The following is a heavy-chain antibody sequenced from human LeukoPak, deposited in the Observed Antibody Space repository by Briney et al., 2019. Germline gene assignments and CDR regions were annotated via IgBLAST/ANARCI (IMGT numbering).Heavy chain of an antibody. Sequence: PGGSLRLSCAASGFDFSTFPMHWVRQAPGKGLEWVSYISSSSSTIYYADSVKGRFTISRDNAKNSLYLQMNSLRAEDTAVYYCARGGFDWLLVLGIDYWGQGTLVTVSS. V-gene: IGHV3-48*04. CDR1: GFDFSTFP. CDR2: ISSSSSTI. D-gene: IGHD3-9*01. CDR3: ARGGFDWLLVLGIDY. J-gene: IGHJ4*02.